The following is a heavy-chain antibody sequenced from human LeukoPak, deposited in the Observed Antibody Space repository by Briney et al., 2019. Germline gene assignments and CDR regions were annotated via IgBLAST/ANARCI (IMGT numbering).Heavy chain of an antibody. J-gene: IGHJ3*02. CDR1: GYTFTSYG. CDR2: ISAYNGNT. CDR3: ARAGGAYAGLYRSSWYDAFDI. V-gene: IGHV1-18*01. D-gene: IGHD6-13*01. Sequence: GASVKVSCKASGYTFTSYGISWVRQAPGQGLEWMGWISAYNGNTNYAQKLQGRVTMTTDTSTSTAYMELRSLRSDDTAVFYCARAGGAYAGLYRSSWYDAFDIWGQGTLVTVSS.